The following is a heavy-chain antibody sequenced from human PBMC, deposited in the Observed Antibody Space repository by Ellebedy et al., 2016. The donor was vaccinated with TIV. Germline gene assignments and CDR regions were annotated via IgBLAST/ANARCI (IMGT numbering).Heavy chain of an antibody. V-gene: IGHV3-23*01. CDR3: AKDRGSGWYENWFDP. CDR2: ISGGGDST. D-gene: IGHD6-19*01. J-gene: IGHJ5*02. Sequence: GGSLRLSCAVSGFTFSSFAMNWLRQVPGKGLEWVSGISGGGDSTNCADSVKGRFTISRDNSKNTLYLQMDSLRAEDTALYYCAKDRGSGWYENWFDPWGQGTLVIVSS. CDR1: GFTFSSFA.